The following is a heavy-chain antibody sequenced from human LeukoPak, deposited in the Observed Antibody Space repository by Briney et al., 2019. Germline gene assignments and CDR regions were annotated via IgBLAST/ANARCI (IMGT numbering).Heavy chain of an antibody. CDR2: VYYSGST. D-gene: IGHD3-22*01. CDR3: ARCSDSSGYSPNRHYYYYGMDV. V-gene: IGHV4-59*01. Sequence: SETLSLTCTVSGGSISSYYWSWIRQPPGKGLEWIGYVYYSGSTNYNPSLESRVTISVDTSKNQFSLTLRSVTAADTAVYSCARCSDSSGYSPNRHYYYYGMDVWGQGTTVTVSS. J-gene: IGHJ6*02. CDR1: GGSISSYY.